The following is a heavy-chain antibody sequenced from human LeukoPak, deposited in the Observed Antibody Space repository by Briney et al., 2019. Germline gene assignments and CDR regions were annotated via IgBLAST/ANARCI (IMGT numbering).Heavy chain of an antibody. CDR1: GGSISSGIYY. V-gene: IGHV4-61*02. CDR3: ARWDYDRFDY. J-gene: IGHJ4*02. CDR2: ISTSGST. D-gene: IGHD3-22*01. Sequence: PSQTLSLTCTVSGGSISSGIYYWSWIRQPAGKGLEWIGRISTSGSTNYNPSLESRVTISVDTSKNQFSLKLSSVTAADTAVYSCARWDYDRFDYWGQGTLVTVSS.